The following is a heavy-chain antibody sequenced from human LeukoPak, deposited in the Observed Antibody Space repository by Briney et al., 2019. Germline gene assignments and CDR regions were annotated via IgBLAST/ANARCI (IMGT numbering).Heavy chain of an antibody. CDR3: ARLYDFWSGVSPLYYYMDV. CDR2: ISAYNGNT. J-gene: IGHJ6*03. Sequence: EASVKVSCKASGGTFSSYAISWVRQAPGQGLEWMGWISAYNGNTNYAQKLQGRVTMTTDTSTSTAYMELRSLRSDDTAVYYCARLYDFWSGVSPLYYYMDVWGKGTTVTVSS. V-gene: IGHV1-18*01. CDR1: GGTFSSYA. D-gene: IGHD3-3*01.